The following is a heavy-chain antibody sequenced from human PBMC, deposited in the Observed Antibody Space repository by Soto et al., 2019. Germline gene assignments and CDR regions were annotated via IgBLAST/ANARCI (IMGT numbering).Heavy chain of an antibody. J-gene: IGHJ6*04. Sequence: GGSLRLSCAASGFTFSSYWMSWVRQAPGKGLEWVANIKQDGSEKYYVDSVKGRFTISRDNAKNSLYLQMNSLRAEDTAVYYCARDKYYDFWSGYSGSMDVWGKGTTVTVSS. D-gene: IGHD3-3*01. V-gene: IGHV3-7*01. CDR3: ARDKYYDFWSGYSGSMDV. CDR1: GFTFSSYW. CDR2: IKQDGSEK.